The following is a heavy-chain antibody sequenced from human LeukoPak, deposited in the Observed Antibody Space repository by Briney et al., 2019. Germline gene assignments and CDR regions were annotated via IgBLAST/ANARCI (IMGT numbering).Heavy chain of an antibody. J-gene: IGHJ6*04. CDR1: GFTFSSYD. CDR2: INIAGET. CDR3: ARGVPFGEKGIDV. D-gene: IGHD3-10*01. Sequence: PGGSLRLSCAASGFTFSSYDMYCVRPSTEEGLEWVSAINIAGETYYAASVKGRFTISRENAKNSLSLQRNSLRAGDTAVYYCARGVPFGEKGIDVWGKGTTVTVSS. V-gene: IGHV3-13*01.